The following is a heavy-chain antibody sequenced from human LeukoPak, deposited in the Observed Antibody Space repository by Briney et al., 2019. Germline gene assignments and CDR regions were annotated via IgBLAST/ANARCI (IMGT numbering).Heavy chain of an antibody. J-gene: IGHJ4*02. V-gene: IGHV3-9*01. CDR1: GFTFDDYA. Sequence: PGGSLRLSCTASGFTFDDYAMHWVRQAPGRGLEWVSGISWNSGSIGYAGSVKGRFTISRGNAKNSLYLQMNSLRAEDTAVYYCAKDWGRELWLLDYFDYWGQGTLVTVSS. CDR3: AKDWGRELWLLDYFDY. D-gene: IGHD5-18*01. CDR2: ISWNSGSI.